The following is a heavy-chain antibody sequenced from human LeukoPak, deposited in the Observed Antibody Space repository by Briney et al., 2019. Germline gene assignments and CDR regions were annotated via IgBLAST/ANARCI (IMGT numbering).Heavy chain of an antibody. D-gene: IGHD6-6*01. CDR3: VKDMYRIAARDQGA. V-gene: IGHV3-64D*09. CDR2: ISSNGGST. Sequence: PGGSLRLSCSASGFTFSNYTMHWVRQAPGKGLEYVSSISSNGGSTYSADSVKGRFTISRDNSKNTHYLQMRSLQADDTDVYYCVKDMYRIAARDQGAWGQGTLVIVSS. CDR1: GFTFSNYT. J-gene: IGHJ5*02.